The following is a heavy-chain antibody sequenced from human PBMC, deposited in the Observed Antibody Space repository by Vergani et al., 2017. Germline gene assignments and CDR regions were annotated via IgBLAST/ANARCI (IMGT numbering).Heavy chain of an antibody. Sequence: QVQLVQSGAEVKKPGSSVKVSCKASGGTFSSYAISWVRQAPGQGLEWMGGIIPIFGTANYAQKFQGRVTITADESTSTAYMELSSLRSEDTAVYYCARSSRGWGFLEWFSVGEWGQGTLVTVSS. D-gene: IGHD3-3*01. CDR2: IIPIFGTA. J-gene: IGHJ4*02. CDR3: ARSSRGWGFLEWFSVGE. CDR1: GGTFSSYA. V-gene: IGHV1-69*12.